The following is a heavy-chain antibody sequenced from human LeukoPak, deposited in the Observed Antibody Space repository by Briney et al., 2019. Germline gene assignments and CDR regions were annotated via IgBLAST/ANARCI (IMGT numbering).Heavy chain of an antibody. D-gene: IGHD1-14*01. J-gene: IGHJ6*03. CDR1: GFTFSRHV. CDR3: ARGGIPTGPYYYFYYMDV. V-gene: IGHV3-30*01. CDR2: ISYDGNNR. Sequence: GGSLRLSCAASGFTFSRHVMQWVRQAPGKGLEWVAVISYDGNNRFYADSVKGRFIISRDDSRNTLYLQMNSLSGDDAAVYSCARGGIPTGPYYYFYYMDVWGKGTAVTVS.